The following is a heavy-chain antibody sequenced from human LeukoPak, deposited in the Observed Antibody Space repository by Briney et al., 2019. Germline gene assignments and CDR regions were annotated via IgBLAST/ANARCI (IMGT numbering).Heavy chain of an antibody. CDR2: MSPNSGNT. J-gene: IGHJ3*02. Sequence: ASVKVSCKASGYTFTSYDIHWVRQATGQGLEWMGWMSPNSGNTGYAQKFQGRVTMTRNAPMTTAYMELSSLRPEDTAVYFCARLKQQLVLGAFDIWGQGTMVTVSS. D-gene: IGHD6-13*01. CDR1: GYTFTSYD. CDR3: ARLKQQLVLGAFDI. V-gene: IGHV1-8*01.